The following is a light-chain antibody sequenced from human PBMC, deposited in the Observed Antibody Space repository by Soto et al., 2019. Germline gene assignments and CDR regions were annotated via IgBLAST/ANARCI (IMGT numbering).Light chain of an antibody. CDR3: KQTYSAPPT. Sequence: DINITQWPSSLSAYVGYRVSMTCWASQIISTYLNWYQQRAGLAPRLLIYAASSLQSGVPPRFSGSGSGTDFTLTISSLQPEDFATYFCKQTYSAPPTFGKGTKVDIK. J-gene: IGKJ1*01. V-gene: IGKV1-39*01. CDR1: QIISTY. CDR2: AAS.